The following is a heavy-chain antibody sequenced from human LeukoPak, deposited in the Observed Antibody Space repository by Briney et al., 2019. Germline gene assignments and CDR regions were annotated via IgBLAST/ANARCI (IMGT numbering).Heavy chain of an antibody. CDR1: GYTFTGYY. D-gene: IGHD6-19*01. CDR3: ARGVSVAGGGFFDD. J-gene: IGHJ4*02. CDR2: INPNSGDT. Sequence: GASVKVSCKASGYTFTGYYMHWVRQAPGQGLEWMGWINPNSGDTNYAQKFQGRVTMTRDTSISTAYMELSSLRSDDTAVYYCARGVSVAGGGFFDDWGQGTLVTVSS. V-gene: IGHV1-2*02.